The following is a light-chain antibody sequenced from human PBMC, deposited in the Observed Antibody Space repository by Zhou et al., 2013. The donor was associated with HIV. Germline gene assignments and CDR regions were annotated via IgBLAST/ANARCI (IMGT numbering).Light chain of an antibody. CDR2: AAS. V-gene: IGKV1-39*01. Sequence: DIQMTQSPSSLSASVGDRVTITCRTSQSISSYLNWYQQKPGKXPKLLIYAASSLQSGSHQGSVAVHLGQISLSPSAVCNLKILLTYFCQQSFSTRTTFGQGTKLQIK. CDR1: QSISSY. CDR3: QQSFSTRTT. J-gene: IGKJ2*01.